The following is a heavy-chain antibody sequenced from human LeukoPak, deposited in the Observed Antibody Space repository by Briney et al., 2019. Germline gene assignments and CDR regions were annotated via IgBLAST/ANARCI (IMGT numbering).Heavy chain of an antibody. CDR2: ISSSSSYI. D-gene: IGHD6-13*01. J-gene: IGHJ4*02. CDR1: GFTFSSYS. V-gene: IGHV3-21*01. Sequence: PGGSLRLSCAASGFTFSSYSMNWVRQAPGKGLEWVSFISSSSSYIYYADSVKGRFTISRDNAKNSLYLQMNSLRAEDTAVYYCARDSPFGIAAAPYYFDYWGQGTLVTVSS. CDR3: ARDSPFGIAAAPYYFDY.